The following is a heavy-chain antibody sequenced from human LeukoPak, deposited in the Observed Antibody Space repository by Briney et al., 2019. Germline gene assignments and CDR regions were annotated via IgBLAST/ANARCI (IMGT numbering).Heavy chain of an antibody. J-gene: IGHJ4*02. CDR2: IYYSGST. CDR3: AGLDDYVWGSYRHDY. D-gene: IGHD3-16*02. CDR1: GGSISSSSYY. V-gene: IGHV4-39*01. Sequence: SETLSLTCTVSGGSISSSSYYWGWIRQPPGKGLEWIGSIYYSGSTYYNPSLKSRVTISVDTSKNQSSLKLSFVTAADTAVYYCAGLDDYVWGSYRHDYWGQGTLVTVSS.